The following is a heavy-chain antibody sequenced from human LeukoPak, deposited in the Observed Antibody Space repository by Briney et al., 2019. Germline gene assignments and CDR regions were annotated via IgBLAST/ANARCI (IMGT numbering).Heavy chain of an antibody. V-gene: IGHV3-53*01. CDR2: IYSDNT. CDR3: ARGRKPLYYYDSSGSPPDY. CDR1: GFTVSSNS. D-gene: IGHD3-22*01. J-gene: IGHJ4*02. Sequence: PGGSLRLSCTVSGFTVSSNSMSWVRQAPGKGVEWVSFIYSDNTHYSDSVKGRFTISRDNSKNTLYLQMNSLRAEDTAVYYCARGRKPLYYYDSSGSPPDYWGQGILVTVSS.